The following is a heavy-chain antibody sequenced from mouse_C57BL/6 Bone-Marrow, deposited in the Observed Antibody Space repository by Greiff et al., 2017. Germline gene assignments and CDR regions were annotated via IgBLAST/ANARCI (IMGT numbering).Heavy chain of an antibody. CDR2: IRNKANNHAT. D-gene: IGHD1-1*01. CDR3: TRGLLRGGNLDY. V-gene: IGHV6-6*01. J-gene: IGHJ2*01. Sequence: EVKVEESGGGLVQPGGSMKLSCAASGFTFSDAWMDWVRQSPEKGLEWVSEIRNKANNHATYYAESVQGRFTISRDDSKSSVYLQMNSLRAEDTGIYYCTRGLLRGGNLDYWGQGTTLTVSS. CDR1: GFTFSDAW.